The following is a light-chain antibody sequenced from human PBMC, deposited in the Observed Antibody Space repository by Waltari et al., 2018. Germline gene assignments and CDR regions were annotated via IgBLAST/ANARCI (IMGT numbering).Light chain of an antibody. Sequence: EIVLTQSPGTLSLSPGEGATLSCRASQYVNIRYLAWYQQKPGQAHRLLIYDTSTRAAGIPDRFSGSGSGRDFTLTISRLEPEDFAVYYCQQDDTLPRVTFGGGTKVEIK. CDR3: QQDDTLPRVT. V-gene: IGKV3-20*01. CDR1: QYVNIRY. J-gene: IGKJ4*02. CDR2: DTS.